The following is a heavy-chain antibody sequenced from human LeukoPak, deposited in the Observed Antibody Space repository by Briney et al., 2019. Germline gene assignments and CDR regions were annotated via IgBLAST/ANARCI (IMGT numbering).Heavy chain of an antibody. CDR1: GFTFSTYE. CDR3: ARAGETSGWYSFDS. J-gene: IGHJ4*02. D-gene: IGHD6-19*01. Sequence: SGGSLRLSCTASGFTFSTYEMNWVRQTPVKGLEWVSYISRSGTTIYYLASVQGRFTISRDNARNLLYLQMNSLRADDAAVYYCARAGETSGWYSFDSWGPGTLVSVSS. V-gene: IGHV3-48*03. CDR2: ISRSGTTI.